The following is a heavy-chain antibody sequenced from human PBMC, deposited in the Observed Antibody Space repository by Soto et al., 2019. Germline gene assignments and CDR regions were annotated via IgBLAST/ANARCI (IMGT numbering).Heavy chain of an antibody. Sequence: GASVNVSCKVSGYTLTELSMHWVRQAPGRGLEWMGGFDPEDGETIYAQKFQGRVTMTEDTSTDTAYMELSSLRSEDTAVYYCATGGIRAMTQHDYWGQGTLVTVSS. D-gene: IGHD2-15*01. CDR1: GYTLTELS. J-gene: IGHJ4*02. V-gene: IGHV1-24*01. CDR3: ATGGIRAMTQHDY. CDR2: FDPEDGET.